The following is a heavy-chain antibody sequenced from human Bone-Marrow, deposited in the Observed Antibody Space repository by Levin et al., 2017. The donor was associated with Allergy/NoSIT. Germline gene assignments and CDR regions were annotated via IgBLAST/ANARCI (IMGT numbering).Heavy chain of an antibody. V-gene: IGHV1-8*01. CDR2: MNPHRGNT. Sequence: ASVKVSCRTSGYTFTNYDIDWVRQAPGQGLEWMGWMNPHRGNTGYAEKFQGRVSMTMDTSISTAYMELSGLTSEDTAVYFCARGEGTTMIVVGTFDYWGQGTLVLVSS. CDR1: GYTFTNYD. CDR3: ARGEGTTMIVVGTFDY. J-gene: IGHJ4*02. D-gene: IGHD3-22*01.